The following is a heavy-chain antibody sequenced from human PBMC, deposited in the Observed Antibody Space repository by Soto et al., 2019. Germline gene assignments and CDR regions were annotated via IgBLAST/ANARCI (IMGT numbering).Heavy chain of an antibody. CDR3: ASGDIAVALY. J-gene: IGHJ4*02. D-gene: IGHD6-19*01. CDR1: GGSFSGYY. Sequence: SETLSLTCAFYGGSFSGYYWRLIRQPPGKGLEWIGEINHSGSTNYNPSLKSRVTISLDTSKSQFSLRLSSVTAADTAAYYCASGDIAVALYWGQGTLVTVSS. CDR2: INHSGST. V-gene: IGHV4-34*01.